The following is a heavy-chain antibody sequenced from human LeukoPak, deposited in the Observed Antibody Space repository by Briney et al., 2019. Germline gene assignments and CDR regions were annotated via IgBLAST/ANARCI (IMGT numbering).Heavy chain of an antibody. Sequence: PGGSLRLSCAASGFTFSNYAMSWVRQAPGKGLEWVSVIYSGGRTYYADSVKGRFTISRDNSKNTLYLQMNSLRTEDTAVYYCARVLSGRGSLYSYYYYMDVWGKGTTVTISS. D-gene: IGHD3-10*01. J-gene: IGHJ6*03. V-gene: IGHV3-53*01. CDR3: ARVLSGRGSLYSYYYYMDV. CDR1: GFTFSNYA. CDR2: IYSGGRT.